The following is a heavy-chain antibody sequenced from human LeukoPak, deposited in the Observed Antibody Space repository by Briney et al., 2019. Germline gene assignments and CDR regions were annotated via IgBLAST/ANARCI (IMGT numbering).Heavy chain of an antibody. D-gene: IGHD3-22*01. CDR1: GFTLSSYG. CDR2: IWYDGTNR. J-gene: IGHJ3*02. Sequence: TGGSLRLSCAASGFTLSSYGIHCVRQAPGKGLEWVAVIWYDGTNRYYVDSVRGRFTISRDNSKNTLYLQMNSLRAEDTAVYYCARGGHDYYDRSGYYYMSAFDIWGQGTMVTVSS. CDR3: ARGGHDYYDRSGYYYMSAFDI. V-gene: IGHV3-33*01.